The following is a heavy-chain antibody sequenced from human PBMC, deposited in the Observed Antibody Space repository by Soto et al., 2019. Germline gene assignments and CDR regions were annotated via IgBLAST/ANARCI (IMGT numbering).Heavy chain of an antibody. CDR3: AKGKEMPTIPFDY. CDR2: INKSGGSR. J-gene: IGHJ4*02. CDR1: GFTFNTFA. Sequence: PGGSLRLSCAASGFTFNTFAMTWVRQAPGRGLEWVSRINKSGGSRYYADSVKGRFTVSRDNSNNTLYRRMNSLRAEDSAIYFRAKGKEMPTIPFDYWGQGAQVTVS. V-gene: IGHV3-23*01. D-gene: IGHD5-12*01.